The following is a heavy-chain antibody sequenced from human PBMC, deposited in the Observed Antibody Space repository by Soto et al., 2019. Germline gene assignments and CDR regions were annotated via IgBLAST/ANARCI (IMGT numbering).Heavy chain of an antibody. Sequence: QVQLVQSGAEGKKPGASVKVSCKASGYTVTIYGISWVRKAPGQGLEWMGWIRSYNCNTNYAQKLQGRVTMTTVTSKSTAYMALRSLRSDDTAVYYCARDLPTMDVWGQGTTVTVSS. CDR3: ARDLPTMDV. J-gene: IGHJ6*02. CDR1: GYTVTIYG. CDR2: IRSYNCNT. V-gene: IGHV1-18*01.